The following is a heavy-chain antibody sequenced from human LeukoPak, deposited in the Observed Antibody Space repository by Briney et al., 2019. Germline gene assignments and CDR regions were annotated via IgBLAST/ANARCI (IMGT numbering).Heavy chain of an antibody. J-gene: IGHJ6*04. Sequence: GSLRLSCAASGFTFSSYAMSWVHQAPGKRLEWVSVISGSGGSTYYADSVRGRFTISRDNSKNTLYLQMNSLRAEDTAVYYCAKAPRAQYQLLSLYYYYGMGVWGKGTTVTVSS. D-gene: IGHD2-2*01. CDR3: AKAPRAQYQLLSLYYYYGMGV. V-gene: IGHV3-23*01. CDR2: ISGSGGST. CDR1: GFTFSSYA.